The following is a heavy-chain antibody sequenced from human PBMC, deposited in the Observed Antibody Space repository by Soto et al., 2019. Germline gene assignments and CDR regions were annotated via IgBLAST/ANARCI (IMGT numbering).Heavy chain of an antibody. CDR1: GYSFTSYW. V-gene: IGHV5-10-1*01. CDR2: IDPSDSYT. CDR3: ARQRDVVVPAAIPTDDAFDI. D-gene: IGHD2-2*01. Sequence: LGESLKISCKGSGYSFTSYWISWVRQMPGKGLEWMGRIDPSDSYTNYSPSFQGHVTISADKSISTAYLQWSSLKASDTAMYYCARQRDVVVPAAIPTDDAFDIWGQGTMVTVSS. J-gene: IGHJ3*02.